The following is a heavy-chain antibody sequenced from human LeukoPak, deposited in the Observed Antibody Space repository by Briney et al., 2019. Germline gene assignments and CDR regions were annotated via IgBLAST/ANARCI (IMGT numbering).Heavy chain of an antibody. J-gene: IGHJ5*02. Sequence: SETLSLTCTVSGGSISGYYWIWIRQAPGKGLEWIGYIHNTGSTNSNPSLESRVSISVDTSKNHFSLKLNSVTTADTAVYYCARQWELLGWFDLWGQGILVTVSS. V-gene: IGHV4-59*08. CDR3: ARQWELLGWFDL. D-gene: IGHD1-26*01. CDR2: IHNTGST. CDR1: GGSISGYY.